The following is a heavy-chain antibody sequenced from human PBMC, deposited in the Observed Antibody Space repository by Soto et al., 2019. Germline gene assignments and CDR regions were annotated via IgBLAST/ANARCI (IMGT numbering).Heavy chain of an antibody. CDR3: AREGRGSTSCCNWFDP. J-gene: IGHJ5*02. D-gene: IGHD2-2*01. Sequence: PSETLSLTCAVSGYSISSGYYWGWIRQPPGKGLEWIGSIYHSGSTYYNPSLKSRVTISVGTSKNQFSLKLSSVTAADTAVYYCAREGRGSTSCCNWFDPWGQGTLVTVSS. CDR2: IYHSGST. V-gene: IGHV4-38-2*02. CDR1: GYSISSGYY.